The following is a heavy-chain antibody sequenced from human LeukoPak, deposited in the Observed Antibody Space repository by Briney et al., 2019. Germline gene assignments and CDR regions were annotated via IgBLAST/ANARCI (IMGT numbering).Heavy chain of an antibody. Sequence: GGSLRLSCAASGFTFSSFAMSWVRQAPGKGLEWVSSVSGSGGYTYYADSVKGRFTISRDNSKNTLYLQMNSLRAEDTALYYCAKESAGAGRSYFDYWGQGTLVTVSS. V-gene: IGHV3-23*01. CDR2: VSGSGGYT. CDR1: GFTFSSFA. J-gene: IGHJ4*02. CDR3: AKESAGAGRSYFDY. D-gene: IGHD6-13*01.